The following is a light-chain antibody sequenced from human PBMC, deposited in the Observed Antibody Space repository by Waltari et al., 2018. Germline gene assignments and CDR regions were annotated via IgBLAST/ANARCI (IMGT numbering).Light chain of an antibody. Sequence: QSALTRPASMSGSPGQSITISCTSTTTDFVSWYQHPPGKAPRLLIYEGSKRPPGLSGRFSRAQSGNAASLTIPGLGFYDRATYYCCSSSAGSTWVFGGGPELAVL. V-gene: IGLV2-23*01. CDR1: TTDF. CDR2: EGS. J-gene: IGLJ3*02. CDR3: CSSSAGSTWV.